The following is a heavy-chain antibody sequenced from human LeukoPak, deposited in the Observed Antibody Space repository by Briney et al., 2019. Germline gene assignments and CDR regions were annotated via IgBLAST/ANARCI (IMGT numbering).Heavy chain of an antibody. CDR1: GGSFSGYY. J-gene: IGHJ4*02. V-gene: IGHV4-34*01. Sequence: PSETLSLNCAVYGGSFSGYYWSWIRQPPGKGLEWIGEINHSGSTNYNPSLKSRVTISVDTSKNQFSLKLSSVTAADTAVYYCARGLRRYCSSTSCPYYFDYWGQGTLVTVSS. CDR2: INHSGST. CDR3: ARGLRRYCSSTSCPYYFDY. D-gene: IGHD2-2*01.